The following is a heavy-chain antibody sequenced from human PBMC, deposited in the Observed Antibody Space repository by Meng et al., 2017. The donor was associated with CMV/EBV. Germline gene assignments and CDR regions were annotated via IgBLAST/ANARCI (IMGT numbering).Heavy chain of an antibody. CDR1: GFSLSTSGMR. Sequence: SGPTLVKPTQTLTLTCTFSGFSLSTSGMRVSWIRQPPGKALEWLARIDWDDDKFYSTSLKTRLTISKDTSKNQVVRTMTNMDPVDTATYYCARMGYYYGMDVWGQGTTVTVSS. V-gene: IGHV2-70D*14. J-gene: IGHJ6*02. CDR3: ARMGYYYGMDV. CDR2: IDWDDDK.